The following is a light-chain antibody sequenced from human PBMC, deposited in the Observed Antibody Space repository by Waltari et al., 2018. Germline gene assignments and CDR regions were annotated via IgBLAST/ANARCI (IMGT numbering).Light chain of an antibody. CDR1: ALPRKH. CDR2: EDN. Sequence: SYELPQPPAVSVSPRQTARNTCSGSALPRKHAYWYHQKSGQVPLLVIYEDNRRPSGIPERFSGSSSGTKATLTITGAQADDEGDYYCYSTDSGGDHRGVFGGGTRLTVL. V-gene: IGLV3-10*01. J-gene: IGLJ3*02. CDR3: YSTDSGGDHRGV.